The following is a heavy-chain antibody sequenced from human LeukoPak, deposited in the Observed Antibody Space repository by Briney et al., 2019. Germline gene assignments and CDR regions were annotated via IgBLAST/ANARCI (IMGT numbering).Heavy chain of an antibody. D-gene: IGHD3-3*01. Sequence: PSETLSLTCTVSCGSISTYYWSWIRQPAGKGLEWLGRIYTSGSTNYNPSLKSRVTMSVDTSKNQFSLKLSSVTAADTAVYYCARGTTIFGVVTKYYFDYWGQGTLVTVSS. CDR3: ARGTTIFGVVTKYYFDY. CDR2: IYTSGST. V-gene: IGHV4-4*07. J-gene: IGHJ4*02. CDR1: CGSISTYY.